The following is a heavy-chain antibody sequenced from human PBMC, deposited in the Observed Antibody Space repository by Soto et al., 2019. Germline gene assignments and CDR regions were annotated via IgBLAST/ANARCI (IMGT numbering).Heavy chain of an antibody. V-gene: IGHV1-18*01. CDR2: ISAYNGNT. CDR3: ARDYYDSSGSIPYYYYYGMDV. J-gene: IGHJ6*02. D-gene: IGHD3-22*01. CDR1: GYTFTSYG. Sequence: GASVKVSCKASGYTFTSYGISWVRQAPGQGLEWMGWISAYNGNTNYAQKLQGRVTMTTDTSTSTAYMELRSLRSDDTAVYYCARDYYDSSGSIPYYYYYGMDVWGQGTTVTVSS.